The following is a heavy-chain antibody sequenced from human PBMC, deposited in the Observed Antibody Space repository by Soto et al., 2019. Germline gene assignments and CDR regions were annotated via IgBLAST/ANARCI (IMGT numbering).Heavy chain of an antibody. CDR1: GFSFSSFW. CDR2: INPDGSEK. Sequence: VGSLRLSCAASGFSFSSFWMDWVRQAPGKGLEWVANINPDGSEKHYVDSVEGRFTISRDNARSSLYLQMSSLTAEDSALYYCSRSLDSWGQGTQVTVSS. CDR3: SRSLDS. J-gene: IGHJ4*02. V-gene: IGHV3-7*01.